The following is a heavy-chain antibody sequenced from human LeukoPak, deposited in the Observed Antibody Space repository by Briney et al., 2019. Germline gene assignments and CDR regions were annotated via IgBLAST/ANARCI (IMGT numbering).Heavy chain of an antibody. CDR1: GFTFSSYS. CDR2: ISSSSSYI. D-gene: IGHD5-18*01. Sequence: GGSLRLSCAASGFTFSSYSMNWVRQAPGKGLEWVSSISSSSSYIYYADSVKGRFTISRDNAENSLYLQMNSLRVEDTAFYYCARDLAYSRLDYWGQGMLVTVSS. V-gene: IGHV3-21*01. J-gene: IGHJ4*02. CDR3: ARDLAYSRLDY.